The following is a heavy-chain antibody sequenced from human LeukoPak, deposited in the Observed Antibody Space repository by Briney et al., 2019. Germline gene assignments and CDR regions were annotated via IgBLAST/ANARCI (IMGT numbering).Heavy chain of an antibody. CDR3: AREVTTLTTFGLDY. D-gene: IGHD4-11*01. J-gene: IGHJ4*02. CDR2: ISSSSSTM. CDR1: GFTFSSYA. Sequence: GGSLRLSCAASGFTFSSYAMSWVRQAPGKGLEWVSYISSSSSTMYYADSVKGRFSISRDNAKKSLYLQMNSLRAEDTAVYYCAREVTTLTTFGLDYWGLGTRVTVSS. V-gene: IGHV3-48*01.